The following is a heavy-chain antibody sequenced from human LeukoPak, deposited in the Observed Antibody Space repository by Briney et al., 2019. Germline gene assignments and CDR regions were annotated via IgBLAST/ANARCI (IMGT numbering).Heavy chain of an antibody. Sequence: PGGSLRLSCAASGFTFGNYAMCWVRQAPGKGLEYVSAISSNGGSTYYADSVKGRFTISRDNSKNTVYLQMSSLRAEDTAVYYCVRSSSGWYMGVGDYWGQGTLVTVSS. CDR3: VRSSSGWYMGVGDY. D-gene: IGHD6-19*01. CDR2: ISSNGGST. J-gene: IGHJ4*02. CDR1: GFTFGNYA. V-gene: IGHV3-64D*06.